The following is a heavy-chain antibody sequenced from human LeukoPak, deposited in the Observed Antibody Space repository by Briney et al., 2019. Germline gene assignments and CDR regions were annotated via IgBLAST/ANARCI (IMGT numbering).Heavy chain of an antibody. CDR3: ARVVVVPRGYYYYMDV. CDR2: IYTSGST. CDR1: GGSISSYY. D-gene: IGHD2-2*01. Sequence: SETLSLTCTVSGGSISSYYWSWIRQPAGKGLEWIGRIYTSGSTNYNPSLKSRVTISVDTSKNQFSLKLSSVTAADTAVYYCARVVVVPRGYYYYMDVWGKGTTVTVSS. V-gene: IGHV4-4*07. J-gene: IGHJ6*03.